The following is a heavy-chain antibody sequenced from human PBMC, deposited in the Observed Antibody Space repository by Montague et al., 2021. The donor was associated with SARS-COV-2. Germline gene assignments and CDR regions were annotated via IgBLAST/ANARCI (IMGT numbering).Heavy chain of an antibody. Sequence: SLRLSCAASGFTFSSYAMRWVRQAPGKGLAWVSAIRGSGGSTYYADSVKGRFTISRDNSKNTLYLQMHSLRAENTAVYYCAKGEVPYDYDDCFDYWGQGTLVTVSS. V-gene: IGHV3-23*01. CDR3: AKGEVPYDYDDCFDY. D-gene: IGHD4-17*01. J-gene: IGHJ4*02. CDR1: GFTFSSYA. CDR2: IRGSGGST.